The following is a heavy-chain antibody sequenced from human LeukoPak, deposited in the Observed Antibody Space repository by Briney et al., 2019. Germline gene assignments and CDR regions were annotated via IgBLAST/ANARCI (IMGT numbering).Heavy chain of an antibody. Sequence: SETLSLTCAVYGGSFSGYYWSWIRQPPGKGLEWIGEINHSGSTNYNPSLKSRVTMSVDTSKNQFSLKLSSVTAADTAVYYCARERICSGGSCYSPWFDPWGQGTLVTVSS. CDR3: ARERICSGGSCYSPWFDP. CDR2: INHSGST. V-gene: IGHV4-34*01. J-gene: IGHJ5*02. D-gene: IGHD2-15*01. CDR1: GGSFSGYY.